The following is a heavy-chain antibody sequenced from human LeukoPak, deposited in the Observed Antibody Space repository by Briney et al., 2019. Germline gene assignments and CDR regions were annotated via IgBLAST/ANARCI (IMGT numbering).Heavy chain of an antibody. V-gene: IGHV1-69*04. CDR1: GGTFSSYA. CDR3: ARGDPWYYDSSGYYYFY. J-gene: IGHJ4*02. CDR2: IIPILGIA. Sequence: GSSVTVSCKASGGTFSSYAISWVRQAPGQGLEWMGRIIPILGIANYAQKFQGRVTITADKSTSTAYMELSSLRSEDTAVYYCARGDPWYYDSSGYYYFYWGQGTLVTVSS. D-gene: IGHD3-22*01.